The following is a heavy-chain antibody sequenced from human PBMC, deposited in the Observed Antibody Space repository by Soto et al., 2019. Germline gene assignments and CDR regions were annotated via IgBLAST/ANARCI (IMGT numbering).Heavy chain of an antibody. V-gene: IGHV1-69*06. D-gene: IGHD1-26*01. J-gene: IGHJ4*02. CDR3: ARGPYSGIPNY. CDR2: IIPIFGTA. CDR1: GGTFSSYA. Sequence: QVQLVQSGAEVKKPGSSVKVSCKASGGTFSSYAITWGRQAPGQGLEGMGGIIPIFGTANYEQKFQGRVTITADKSTSTAYMELSSLRSEDTAVYYCARGPYSGIPNYWGQGTLVTVSS.